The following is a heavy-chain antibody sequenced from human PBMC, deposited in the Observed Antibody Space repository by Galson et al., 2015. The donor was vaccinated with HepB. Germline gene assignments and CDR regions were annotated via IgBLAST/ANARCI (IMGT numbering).Heavy chain of an antibody. CDR3: ARALIGYHAFGI. J-gene: IGHJ3*02. CDR1: GFSFSDYY. CDR2: SSPSSGYT. D-gene: IGHD6-25*01. V-gene: IGHV3-11*05. Sequence: SLRLSCAASGFSFSDYYMSWIRQAPGKGLGWVSYSSPSSGYTSYADSVKGRFTISRDNAKNSLYLLMNGLRAEDTAVYYCARALIGYHAFGIWGQGTMVTVSA.